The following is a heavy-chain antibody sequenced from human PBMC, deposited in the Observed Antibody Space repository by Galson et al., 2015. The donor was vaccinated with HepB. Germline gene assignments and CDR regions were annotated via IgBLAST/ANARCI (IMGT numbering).Heavy chain of an antibody. CDR2: IYYSGST. CDR1: GGSISSSSYY. V-gene: IGHV4-39*07. CDR3: ARVKYSSGWSFDY. D-gene: IGHD6-19*01. J-gene: IGHJ4*02. Sequence: LSLTCTVSGGSISSSSYYWGWIRQPPGKGLEWIGSIYYSGSTYYNPSLKSRDTISVDTSKSQFSLKLSSVTAADTAVYYCARVKYSSGWSFDYWGQGTLVTVSS.